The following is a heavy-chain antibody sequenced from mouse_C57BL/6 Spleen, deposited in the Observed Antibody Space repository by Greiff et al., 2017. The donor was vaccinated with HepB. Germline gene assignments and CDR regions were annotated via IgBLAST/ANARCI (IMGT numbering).Heavy chain of an antibody. CDR2: IYPGDGDT. CDR1: GYAFSSYW. Sequence: QVQLQQSGAELVKPGASVKISCKASGYAFSSYWMNWVKQRPGKGLEWIGQIYPGDGDTNYNGKFKGKATLTADKSTSTAYMQLSSLTSEDSTVYFCARLGRHCEFDYWGQGTTLTVSS. CDR3: ARLGRHCEFDY. V-gene: IGHV1-80*01. D-gene: IGHD3-3*01. J-gene: IGHJ2*01.